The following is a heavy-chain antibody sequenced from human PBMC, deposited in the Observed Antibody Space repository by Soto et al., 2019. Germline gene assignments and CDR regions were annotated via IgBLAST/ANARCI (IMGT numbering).Heavy chain of an antibody. CDR2: MNPNSGNT. J-gene: IGHJ4*02. Sequence: QVQLVQSGAEVKKPGASVKVSCKASGYTFTSYDINWVRQATGQGLEWMGWMNPNSGNTGYAQKFQGRVTMTRNTSMSTAYMELSSLRSEDTAVYYCARGGLRYFDWLLGLWNWGQGTLVTVSS. CDR3: ARGGLRYFDWLLGLWN. CDR1: GYTFTSYD. V-gene: IGHV1-8*01. D-gene: IGHD3-9*01.